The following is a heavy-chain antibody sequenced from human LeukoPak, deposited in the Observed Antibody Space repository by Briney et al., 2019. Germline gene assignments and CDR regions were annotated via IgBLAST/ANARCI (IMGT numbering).Heavy chain of an antibody. V-gene: IGHV3-21*01. CDR1: GFTVSSNY. Sequence: GGSLRLSCAASGFTVSSNYMSWVRQAPGKGLEWVSSISSSSSYIYYADSVKGRFTISRDNAKNSLYLQMNSLRAEDTAVYYCARVSVGATIDYWGQGTLVTVSS. J-gene: IGHJ4*02. CDR2: ISSSSSYI. D-gene: IGHD1-26*01. CDR3: ARVSVGATIDY.